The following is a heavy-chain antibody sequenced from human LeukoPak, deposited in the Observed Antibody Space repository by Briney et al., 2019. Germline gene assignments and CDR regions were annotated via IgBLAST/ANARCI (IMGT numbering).Heavy chain of an antibody. D-gene: IGHD1-1*01. V-gene: IGHV3-7*01. CDR1: GFTFSSYW. J-gene: IGHJ4*02. CDR2: IKQDESEK. Sequence: GGSLRLSCAASGFTFSSYWMSWVRQAPGKGLEWVANIKQDESEKYYVDSVKGRFTISRDNAKNSLYLQMNSLRAEDTAVYYCARDKTEGPTKLDYWGQGILVTVSS. CDR3: ARDKTEGPTKLDY.